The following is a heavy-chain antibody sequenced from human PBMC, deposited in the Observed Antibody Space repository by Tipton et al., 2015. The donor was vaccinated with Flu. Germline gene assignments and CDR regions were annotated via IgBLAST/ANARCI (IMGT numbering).Heavy chain of an antibody. CDR1: GFNFNTYA. CDR3: ATDPDAFYYDTRAVDI. J-gene: IGHJ3*02. CDR2: IDTSGHAI. V-gene: IGHV3-23*01. Sequence: SLRLSCAASGFNFNTYAFNWVRQAPGKGLEWVSSIDTSGHAIYYADSVRGRFTISRDNSKNTLFLQMSTLRAEDTAMYFCATDPDAFYYDTRAVDIWGQGTMVTVSS. D-gene: IGHD3-22*01.